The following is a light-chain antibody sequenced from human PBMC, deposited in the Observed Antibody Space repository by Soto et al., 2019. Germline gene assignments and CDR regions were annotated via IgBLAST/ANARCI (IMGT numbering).Light chain of an antibody. V-gene: IGLV1-44*01. CDR3: AAWDDSLNGPV. Sequence: QSVLTQPPSASGTPGQRVTISCFGSTSNIGSNTVNWYQQVPGTAPKFLIYSNSERPSGVPERFSGSKSGTSASLAISGLQSEDEADYYCAAWDDSLNGPVFGGGTKLTVL. CDR2: SNS. CDR1: TSNIGSNT. J-gene: IGLJ3*02.